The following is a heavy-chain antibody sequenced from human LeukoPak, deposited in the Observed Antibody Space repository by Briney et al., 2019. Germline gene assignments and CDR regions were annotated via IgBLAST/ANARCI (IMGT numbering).Heavy chain of an antibody. CDR2: INPNSGGT. Sequence: GASVKVSCKASGYTFTSYYIHWVRQAPGQGLEWMGWINPNSGGTNYAQKFQGRVTMTRDTSISTAYMELSRLRSDDTAVYYCARVPLFDYGDYEPFDYWGQGTLVTVSS. V-gene: IGHV1-2*02. D-gene: IGHD4-17*01. CDR3: ARVPLFDYGDYEPFDY. J-gene: IGHJ4*02. CDR1: GYTFTSYY.